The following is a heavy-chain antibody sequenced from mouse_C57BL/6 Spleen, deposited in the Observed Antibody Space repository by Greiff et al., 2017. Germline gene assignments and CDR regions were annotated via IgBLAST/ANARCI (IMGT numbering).Heavy chain of an antibody. CDR2: IHPNSGST. CDR3: ARKSNNCFDY. V-gene: IGHV1-64*01. CDR1: GYTFTSYW. J-gene: IGHJ2*01. D-gene: IGHD1-3*01. Sequence: QVQLQQPGAELVKPGASVKLSCKASGYTFTSYWMHWVKQRPGQGLEWIGMIHPNSGSTNDNEKFKSKATLTVDKSSSTAYMQLSSLTSEDSAVYYCARKSNNCFDYWGQGTTLTVSS.